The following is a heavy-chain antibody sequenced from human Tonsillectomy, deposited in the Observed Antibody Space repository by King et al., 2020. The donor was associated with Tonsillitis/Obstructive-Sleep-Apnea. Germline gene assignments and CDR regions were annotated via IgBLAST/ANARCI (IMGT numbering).Heavy chain of an antibody. CDR3: TKDLIKAVAGTPGDAFDI. D-gene: IGHD6-13*01. V-gene: IGHV3-9*01. CDR1: GFTFEDYA. CDR2: ISWNSGST. J-gene: IGHJ3*02. Sequence: VQLVESGGGVVQPGRSLRLSCVASGFTFEDYAMYWVRQAPGKGLEWVSGISWNSGSTVYADSVKGRFTISRDNAKNSLHLQVNSLRPEDTALYYCTKDLIKAVAGTPGDAFDIWGQGTMVTVS.